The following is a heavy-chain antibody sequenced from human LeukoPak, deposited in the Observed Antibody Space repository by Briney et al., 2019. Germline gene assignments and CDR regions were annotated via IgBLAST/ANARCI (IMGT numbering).Heavy chain of an antibody. CDR1: GFTFSSYW. CDR2: INTDGSST. CDR3: AREYYDPYYYYYMDV. D-gene: IGHD3-3*01. Sequence: PGRSLRLSCAASGFTFSSYWMHWVRQAPGKGLVWVSRINTDGSSTSYADSVKGRFTISRDNAKNTLYLQMNSLRAEDTAVYYCAREYYDPYYYYYMDVWGKGTTVTVSS. J-gene: IGHJ6*03. V-gene: IGHV3-74*01.